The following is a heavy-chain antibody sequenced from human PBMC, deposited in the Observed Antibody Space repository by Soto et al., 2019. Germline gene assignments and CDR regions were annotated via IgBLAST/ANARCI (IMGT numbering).Heavy chain of an antibody. J-gene: IGHJ4*02. Sequence: QVQLQESGPGLVKPSETLSLTCTVSGGSIGNSYWSWIRQSPGKGLEWIGYIYYSGSSNYNPSLKSRVSISVDTAKNQFSLKISSVTAADTAVYYCARHSSSWPIFDYWGQGTLVIVSS. CDR3: ARHSSSWPIFDY. V-gene: IGHV4-59*08. D-gene: IGHD6-13*01. CDR1: GGSIGNSY. CDR2: IYYSGSS.